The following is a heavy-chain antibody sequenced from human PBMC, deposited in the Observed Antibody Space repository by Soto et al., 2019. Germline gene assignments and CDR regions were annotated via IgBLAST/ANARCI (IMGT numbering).Heavy chain of an antibody. CDR2: TIPILGIA. CDR3: ASGLGTDYYYSCYMDF. Sequence: SVKVSCKASGGTFSSYTISWVRQAPGQGLEWMGRTIPILGIANYAQKFQGRVTITADKSTSTAYMELSSLRSEDTAVYYCASGLGTDYYYSCYMDFWGKGTMVTVSS. D-gene: IGHD7-27*01. V-gene: IGHV1-69*02. J-gene: IGHJ6*03. CDR1: GGTFSSYT.